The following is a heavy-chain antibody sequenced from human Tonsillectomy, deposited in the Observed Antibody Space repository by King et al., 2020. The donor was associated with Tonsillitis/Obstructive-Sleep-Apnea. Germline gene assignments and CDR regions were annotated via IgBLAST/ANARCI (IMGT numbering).Heavy chain of an antibody. J-gene: IGHJ4*02. CDR3: ARDPITFGGVIAPTFDY. V-gene: IGHV3-30*01. CDR1: GFTFSSYA. Sequence: QVQLVESWGGVVQPGRSLRLSCAASGFTFSSYAMHWVRQAPGKGLEWVAGISYDGSNKYYADSVKGRFTISRDNSKNTLYLQMNSLRAEDTAVYYCARDPITFGGVIAPTFDYWGQGTLVTVSS. CDR2: ISYDGSNK. D-gene: IGHD3-16*02.